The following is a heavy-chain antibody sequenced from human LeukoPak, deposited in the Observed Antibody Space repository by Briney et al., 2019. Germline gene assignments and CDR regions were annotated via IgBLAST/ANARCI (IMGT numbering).Heavy chain of an antibody. J-gene: IGHJ4*02. CDR2: INPSGGST. Sequence: ASVKVSCKASGYTFTSYYMHWVRQAPGQGLEWMGIINPSGGSTSYAQKFQGRVTMTRDMSTSTVYMELSSLRSEDTAVYYCARDPFIAVAGTPLDYWGQGTLVTVSS. V-gene: IGHV1-46*01. CDR1: GYTFTSYY. CDR3: ARDPFIAVAGTPLDY. D-gene: IGHD6-19*01.